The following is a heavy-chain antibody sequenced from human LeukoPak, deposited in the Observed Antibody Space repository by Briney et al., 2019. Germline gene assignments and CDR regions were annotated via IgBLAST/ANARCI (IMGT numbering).Heavy chain of an antibody. CDR2: ISGSGGIT. J-gene: IGHJ4*02. V-gene: IGHV3-23*01. CDR3: AKGTMDGGQYYYDTS. D-gene: IGHD3-22*01. CDR1: GFTFSNYN. Sequence: GGSLRLSCAATGFTFSNYNMNWVRQAPGKGLEWVSAISGSGGITYYADSVKGRFTISRDNSKNTLFLQMNSLRAEDTAVYYCAKGTMDGGQYYYDTSGGQGALVTVST.